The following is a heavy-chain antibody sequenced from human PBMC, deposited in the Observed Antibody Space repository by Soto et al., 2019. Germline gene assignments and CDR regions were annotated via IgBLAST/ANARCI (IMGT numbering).Heavy chain of an antibody. Sequence: QVQLVQSGADVKKPGASVVVSCKTSGYTFSNHGVSWVRQAPGQGLEWMGWISTSNGNTNYAQKLQGRVTITTDKSTSTAYMELRSLRSDDTAVDFCARDRDYYDCGGYWGQGTLVTVSS. CDR2: ISTSNGNT. V-gene: IGHV1-18*01. J-gene: IGHJ4*02. D-gene: IGHD3-22*01. CDR1: GYTFSNHG. CDR3: ARDRDYYDCGGY.